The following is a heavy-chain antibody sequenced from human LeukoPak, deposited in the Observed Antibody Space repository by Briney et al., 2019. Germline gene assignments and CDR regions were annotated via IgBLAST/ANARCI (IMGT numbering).Heavy chain of an antibody. CDR2: IYYNGNT. D-gene: IGHD1-26*01. CDR3: ARAAAGIVGAADY. CDR1: GGSIRSYY. V-gene: IGHV4-59*01. Sequence: SETLSLTCTVSGGSIRSYYGSWIRQPPGKELEWIGYIYYNGNTNYNPSLKSRVTISVDTSKNQLSLKLSSVTAADTAVYYCARAAAGIVGAADYWGQGTLVTVSS. J-gene: IGHJ4*02.